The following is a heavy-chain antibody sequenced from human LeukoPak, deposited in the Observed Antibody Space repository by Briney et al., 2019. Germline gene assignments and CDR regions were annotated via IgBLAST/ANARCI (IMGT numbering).Heavy chain of an antibody. D-gene: IGHD3-22*01. Sequence: GGSLRLSCAASGFTFSSYGMSWVRQAPGKVLEWVSAISGSGGSTFYADSVKGRFTISRDNSKNTLYLQMNSLRAEDTAVYYCAKGSYYDSSGSFYFDYWGQGTLVTVSS. CDR1: GFTFSSYG. CDR2: ISGSGGST. J-gene: IGHJ4*02. V-gene: IGHV3-23*01. CDR3: AKGSYYDSSGSFYFDY.